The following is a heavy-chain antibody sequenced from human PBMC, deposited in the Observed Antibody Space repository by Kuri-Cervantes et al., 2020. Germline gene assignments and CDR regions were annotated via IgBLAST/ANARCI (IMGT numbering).Heavy chain of an antibody. CDR2: ISSNGGRT. CDR1: GFTFSSYA. Sequence: GESLKISCAASGFTFSSYAMHWVRQAPGKGLEYVSAISSNGGRTYCANSVKGRFAISRDNSKNTLYLQMGSLRAEDMAVYYCARGRRTFYYDSSAYYGAFDIWGQGTMVPSPQ. CDR3: ARGRRTFYYDSSAYYGAFDI. D-gene: IGHD3-22*01. V-gene: IGHV3-64*01. J-gene: IGHJ3*02.